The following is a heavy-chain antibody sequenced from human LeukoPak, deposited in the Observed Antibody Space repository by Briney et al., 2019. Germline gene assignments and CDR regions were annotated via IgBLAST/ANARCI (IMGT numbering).Heavy chain of an antibody. Sequence: GGSLRLSCATSGFTVSSNYMSWVRQAPGKGLEWVSVIYDSGTTYYADSVKGRFLIFRDTSKNTLYLQMNSLRAEDTAVYYCAKKESRYCSSTSCLIGMDVWGQGTTVTVSS. CDR2: IYDSGTT. J-gene: IGHJ6*02. CDR3: AKKESRYCSSTSCLIGMDV. V-gene: IGHV3-53*01. D-gene: IGHD2-2*01. CDR1: GFTVSSNY.